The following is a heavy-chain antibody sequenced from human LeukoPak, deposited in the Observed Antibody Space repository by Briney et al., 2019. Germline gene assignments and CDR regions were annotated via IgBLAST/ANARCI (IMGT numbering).Heavy chain of an antibody. CDR3: AKDSSRVVRGVITLNYFDY. CDR1: GFTFSSYS. CDR2: ISSSSSTI. V-gene: IGHV3-48*04. J-gene: IGHJ4*02. D-gene: IGHD3-10*01. Sequence: GGSLRLSCAASGFTFSSYSMNWVRQAPGKGLEWVSYISSSSSTIYYADSVKGRFTISRDNAKNSLYLQMNSLRAEDTAVYYCAKDSSRVVRGVITLNYFDYWGQGTLVTVSS.